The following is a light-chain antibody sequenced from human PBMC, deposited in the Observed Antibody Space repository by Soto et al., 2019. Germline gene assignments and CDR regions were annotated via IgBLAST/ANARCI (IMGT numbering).Light chain of an antibody. J-gene: IGLJ1*01. Sequence: QSVLAQPASVSGSPGQSITISCTGTSSDVGAYDFVSWYQQHPDKAPKLMLYEVSNRPSGVSNRFSGSKSVNTATLTISGLQAEDEADYYCSSHTSSSTRVFGTGTKVTVL. CDR3: SSHTSSSTRV. CDR1: SSDVGAYDF. V-gene: IGLV2-14*03. CDR2: EVS.